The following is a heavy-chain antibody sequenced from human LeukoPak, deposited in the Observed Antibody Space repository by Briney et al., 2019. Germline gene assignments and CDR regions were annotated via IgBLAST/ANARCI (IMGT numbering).Heavy chain of an antibody. V-gene: IGHV3-21*01. D-gene: IGHD5-18*01. CDR1: GFTFSSHG. CDR3: TRDAGTRLKYSFGYGDY. CDR2: IGPSGDKT. J-gene: IGHJ4*02. Sequence: GGSLRLSCAGAGFTFSSHGMNWVRQAPGKGLEWVSGIGPSGDKTYYADAVKGRFTISRDNAKSSLYLQMNSLRAEDTAVYYCTRDAGTRLKYSFGYGDYWGQGALVTVSS.